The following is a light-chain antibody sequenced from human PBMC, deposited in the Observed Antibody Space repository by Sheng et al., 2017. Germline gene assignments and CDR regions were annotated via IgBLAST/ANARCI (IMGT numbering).Light chain of an antibody. CDR1: FSNIGARYD. Sequence: QSVLTQPPSVSGAPGQRVTISCTGSFSNIGARYDVNWYQQIPGTAPKLLISGETTRPSGVPDRFSGSRSGSSASLAITGLQAEDEADYYCQSYDSTLSVLVFGGGTKLTVL. CDR2: GET. J-gene: IGLJ2*01. CDR3: QSYDSTLSVLV. V-gene: IGLV1-40*01.